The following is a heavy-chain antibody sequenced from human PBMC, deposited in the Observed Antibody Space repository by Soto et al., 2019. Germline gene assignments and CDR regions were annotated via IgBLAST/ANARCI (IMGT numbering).Heavy chain of an antibody. D-gene: IGHD3-10*01. CDR3: ARADIPMGPGVILAYFGY. CDR2: IITIFVTA. J-gene: IGHJ4*02. CDR1: AGTFSGYS. Sequence: SVKVSGKASAGTFSGYSISWERQVPWHELGWMGVIITIFVTAEYAQKFQGRVTICACEATSAAYMDLRSQGCEDAAVYYSARADIPMGPGVILAYFGYWGQGPLVTVSS. V-gene: IGHV1-69*13.